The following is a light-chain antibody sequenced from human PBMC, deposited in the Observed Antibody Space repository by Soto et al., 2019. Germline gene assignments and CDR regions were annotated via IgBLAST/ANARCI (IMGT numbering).Light chain of an antibody. CDR2: DAS. CDR1: QSISSW. Sequence: DIQMTQSPSTLSASVGDRVTITCRASQSISSWLAWYQQKPGKAPNLLIYDASSLESGVPSRFSGSGSGTEFTLTISSLQPDDFATYYCQQYNSYSPTFGPGTKVDIK. J-gene: IGKJ3*01. CDR3: QQYNSYSPT. V-gene: IGKV1-5*01.